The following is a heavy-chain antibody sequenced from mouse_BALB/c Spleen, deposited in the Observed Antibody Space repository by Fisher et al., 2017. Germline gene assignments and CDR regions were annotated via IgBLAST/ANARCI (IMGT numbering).Heavy chain of an antibody. Sequence: RFTISRDNAKNTLYLQMSSLKSEDTAMYYCVRLQYGNYAMDYWGQGTSVTVSS. D-gene: IGHD2-10*02. CDR3: VRLQYGNYAMDY. V-gene: IGHV5-12-2*01. J-gene: IGHJ4*01.